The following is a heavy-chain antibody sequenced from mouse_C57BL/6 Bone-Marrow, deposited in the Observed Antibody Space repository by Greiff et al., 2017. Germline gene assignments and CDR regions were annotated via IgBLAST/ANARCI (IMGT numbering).Heavy chain of an antibody. Sequence: EVQLVESGGDLVKPGGSLKLSCAASGFTFSSYGMSWVRQTPDKRLEWVATISSGGSYTYYPDSVKGRFTISRDNAKNTLYLQMSSLKSEDTAMYYGASVYYNNFYYAKDYGGQGTSVTVSS. CDR3: ASVYYNNFYYAKDY. CDR2: ISSGGSYT. J-gene: IGHJ4*01. CDR1: GFTFSSYG. D-gene: IGHD2-5*01. V-gene: IGHV5-6*01.